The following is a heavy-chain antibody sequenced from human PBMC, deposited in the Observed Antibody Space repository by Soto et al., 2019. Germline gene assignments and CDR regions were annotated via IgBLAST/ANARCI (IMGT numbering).Heavy chain of an antibody. D-gene: IGHD6-19*01. V-gene: IGHV1-3*01. CDR3: ASSSASGWFRGDNWFDP. CDR2: INAGNGNT. J-gene: IGHJ5*02. CDR1: GYTFTSYA. Sequence: QVQLVQSGADVKKPGASVKVSCKASGYTFTSYAMHWVRQAPGQRLEWMGWINAGNGNTKYSQKFQGRVTITRDTSASTAYMELSSLRSEDTAVYYCASSSASGWFRGDNWFDPWGQGTLVTVSS.